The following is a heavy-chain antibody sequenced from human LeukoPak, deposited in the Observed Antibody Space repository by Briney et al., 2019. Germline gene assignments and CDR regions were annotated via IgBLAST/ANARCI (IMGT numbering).Heavy chain of an antibody. J-gene: IGHJ4*02. CDR2: IYSSGST. CDR3: ARAYYYGSGSYGLDY. V-gene: IGHV4-59*01. D-gene: IGHD3-10*01. CDR1: GGSISSYY. Sequence: PSETLSLTCTVSGGSISSYYWSWIRQPPGKGLKWIGYIYSSGSTNYNPSLKSRVTISVDTSKNQFSLKLTSVTAADTAVYYCARAYYYGSGSYGLDYWGQGTLVTVSS.